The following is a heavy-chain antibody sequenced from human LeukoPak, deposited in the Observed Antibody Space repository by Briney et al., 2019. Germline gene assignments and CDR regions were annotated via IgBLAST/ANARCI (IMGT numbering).Heavy chain of an antibody. CDR3: ARETPPVGGSHDDYDY. J-gene: IGHJ4*02. D-gene: IGHD1-26*01. CDR1: GFTFSSYE. Sequence: PGGSLRLSCAASGFTFSSYEMNWVRQAPGKGLEWVSYISGSGSTIYYADSVKGRFTISRDNAKYSLYLQMNSLRAEDTAVYYCARETPPVGGSHDDYDYWGQGTLVTVSS. V-gene: IGHV3-48*03. CDR2: ISGSGSTI.